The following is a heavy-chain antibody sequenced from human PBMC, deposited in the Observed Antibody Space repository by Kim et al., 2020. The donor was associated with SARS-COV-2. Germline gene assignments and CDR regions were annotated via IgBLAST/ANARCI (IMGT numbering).Heavy chain of an antibody. Sequence: GGSLRLSCAASGFTFSSYWMSWVRQAPGKGLEWVANIKQDGSEKYYVDSVKGRFTISRENAKNSLYLQMNSLRAEDTAVYYCARVLCSSTSCYEDYYYYGMDVWGQGTTVTVSS. V-gene: IGHV3-7*01. CDR1: GFTFSSYW. CDR3: ARVLCSSTSCYEDYYYYGMDV. CDR2: IKQDGSEK. J-gene: IGHJ6*02. D-gene: IGHD2-2*01.